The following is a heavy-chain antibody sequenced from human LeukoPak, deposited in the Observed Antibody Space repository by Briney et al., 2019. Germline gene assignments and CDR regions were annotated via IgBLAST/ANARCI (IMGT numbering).Heavy chain of an antibody. CDR1: GFTFSNHA. Sequence: GGSLRLSCTASGFTFSNHAMHWVRQAPGKGLEWLTVISYDGRNEYYADSVTGRFTISSDNSKNTLYLQMNSLRAEDTAVYYCAYSSSWYYFDYWGQGTLVTVSS. J-gene: IGHJ4*02. D-gene: IGHD6-13*01. V-gene: IGHV3-30*04. CDR2: ISYDGRNE. CDR3: AYSSSWYYFDY.